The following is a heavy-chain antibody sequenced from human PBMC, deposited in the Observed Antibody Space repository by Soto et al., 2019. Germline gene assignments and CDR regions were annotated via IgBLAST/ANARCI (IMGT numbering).Heavy chain of an antibody. V-gene: IGHV1-3*01. D-gene: IGHD6-13*01. CDR2: INPGSGNT. J-gene: IGHJ6*02. Sequence: ASVKVSCKASGYIFKTYAIHWVRQAPGQRLEWMGWINPGSGNTKYSQKFQGRLTITRDRDTSASTAYMELSSLRSEDTAVYYCAREGAVGTPTGTYGMDVWGPGTTVTVSS. CDR3: AREGAVGTPTGTYGMDV. CDR1: GYIFKTYA.